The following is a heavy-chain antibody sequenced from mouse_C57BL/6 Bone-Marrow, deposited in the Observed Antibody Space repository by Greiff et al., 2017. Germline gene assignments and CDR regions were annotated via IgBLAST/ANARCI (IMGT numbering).Heavy chain of an antibody. V-gene: IGHV1-81*01. D-gene: IGHD1-1*01. CDR3: ARAGYYGGY. CDR2: IYPRSGNT. CDR1: GYTFTSYG. J-gene: IGHJ2*01. Sequence: QVQLQQSGAELARPGASVKLSCKASGYTFTSYGISWVKQRPGQGLEWIGEIYPRSGNTYYNEKFKGKAKLTADKSSSTAYMELRSLTSEDSAVYFCARAGYYGGYWGQGTTLTVSS.